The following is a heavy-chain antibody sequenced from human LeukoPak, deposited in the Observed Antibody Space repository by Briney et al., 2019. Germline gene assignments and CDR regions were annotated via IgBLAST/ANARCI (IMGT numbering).Heavy chain of an antibody. Sequence: SETLSLTCTVSGGSISSSSYYWGWIRQPPGKGLEWIGSIYYSGSTYYNPSLKSRVTISVDTSKNQFSLKLSSVTAADTAVYYCARSAQYYDFWSGYYSLRYYYYMDVWGKGTTVTVSS. CDR1: GGSISSSSYY. D-gene: IGHD3-3*01. J-gene: IGHJ6*03. V-gene: IGHV4-39*01. CDR3: ARSAQYYDFWSGYYSLRYYYYMDV. CDR2: IYYSGST.